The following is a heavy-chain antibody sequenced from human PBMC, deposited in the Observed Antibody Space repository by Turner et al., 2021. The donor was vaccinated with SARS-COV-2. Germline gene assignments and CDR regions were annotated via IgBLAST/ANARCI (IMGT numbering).Heavy chain of an antibody. CDR2: ISFEGSSE. V-gene: IGHV3-30*03. J-gene: IGHJ4*02. CDR1: GFIFSNSN. CDR3: ARSRGYNDC. D-gene: IGHD1-20*01. Sequence: QVQLVESGGGEVQPGRSLRLSCAASGFIFSNSNMHWVRQAPGKGLEWVAIISFEGSSEYYADSVKGRFTISRDNSKNTLYLQMNSLRAEDTAVYYCARSRGYNDCWGQGTLVTVSS.